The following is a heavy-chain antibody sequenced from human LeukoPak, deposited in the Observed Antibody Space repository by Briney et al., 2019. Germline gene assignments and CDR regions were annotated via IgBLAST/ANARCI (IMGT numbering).Heavy chain of an antibody. CDR3: AKDLSALLPGAHNYMDV. J-gene: IGHJ6*03. CDR2: ISWNSGNI. D-gene: IGHD3-3*02. V-gene: IGHV3-9*01. Sequence: GGSLRLSCAASGFTFDDYAMHWVRQGPGKGLEWVSGISWNSGNIGYADSVKGRFTISRDNAKNSLYLQMNSLRAEDTALYYCAKDLSALLPGAHNYMDVWGKGTTVTISS. CDR1: GFTFDDYA.